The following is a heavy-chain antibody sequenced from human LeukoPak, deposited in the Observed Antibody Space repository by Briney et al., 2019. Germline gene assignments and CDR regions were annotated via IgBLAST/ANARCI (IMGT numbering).Heavy chain of an antibody. CDR1: GFTFSNYA. J-gene: IGHJ6*03. CDR3: AKEGRCSSCYSDYMDV. D-gene: IGHD2-2*01. CDR2: MSGRGGST. Sequence: GGSPRLSCAASGFTFSNYAMSWVRQAPGKGLEWVSVMSGRGGSTYYSDSVKGRFTISRDNSKSTLYLQLNSLRAEDTAVYYCAKEGRCSSCYSDYMDVWGKGTTVTVSS. V-gene: IGHV3-23*01.